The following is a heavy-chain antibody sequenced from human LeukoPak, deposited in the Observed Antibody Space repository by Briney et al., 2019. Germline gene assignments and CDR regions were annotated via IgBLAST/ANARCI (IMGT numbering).Heavy chain of an antibody. V-gene: IGHV4-34*01. CDR3: ARGRVGAYCSSTSCVFDY. J-gene: IGHJ4*02. CDR1: GGSLSGYY. D-gene: IGHD2-2*01. CDR2: INQSGST. Sequence: SETLSLTCAVYGGSLSGYYWIWMRQPPGKGLEWIGEINQSGSTNYNPSLKSRVTISVDTSKNQFSLKLSSVTAADTAVYYCARGRVGAYCSSTSCVFDYWGQGTLVTVSS.